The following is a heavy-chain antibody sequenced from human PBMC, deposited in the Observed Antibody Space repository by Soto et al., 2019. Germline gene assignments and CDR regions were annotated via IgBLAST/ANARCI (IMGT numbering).Heavy chain of an antibody. Sequence: PVGSLKISCNSSGYSFTTYWIGWVRQMPGKGLEWMGIIYPGDSDTRYSPSFQGQVTISADKSISTAYLQWSSLKASDTAMYYCARRFLQYDGFDIWGQGTMVTVSS. J-gene: IGHJ3*02. D-gene: IGHD4-4*01. CDR2: IYPGDSDT. V-gene: IGHV5-51*01. CDR3: ARRFLQYDGFDI. CDR1: GYSFTTYW.